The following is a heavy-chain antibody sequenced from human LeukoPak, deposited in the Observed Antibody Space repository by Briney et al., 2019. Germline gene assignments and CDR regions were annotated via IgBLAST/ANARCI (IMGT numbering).Heavy chain of an antibody. Sequence: PSETLSLTCTVSGDSITSRSYWSWIRQPPGKGLEWIGYLRHSGNTNHNSSFRGRVTFSLDTSKNQFSLILRSVTAADTAIYFCAREQALPGVTISGVVVMGYLDNWGQGSLVIVSS. V-gene: IGHV4-59*11. CDR2: LRHSGNT. J-gene: IGHJ4*02. D-gene: IGHD3-3*01. CDR3: AREQALPGVTISGVVVMGYLDN. CDR1: GDSITSRSY.